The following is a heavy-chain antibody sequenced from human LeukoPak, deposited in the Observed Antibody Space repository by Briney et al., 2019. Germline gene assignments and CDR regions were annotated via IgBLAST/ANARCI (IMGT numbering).Heavy chain of an antibody. Sequence: SETLSLTCAVYGGSFSGYYWSWIRQPPGKGLEWIGEINHSGSTNYNPSLKSRVTISVDTSKNQFSLKLSPVTAADTAVYYCARDVASGSFPDYWGQGTLVTVSS. V-gene: IGHV4-34*01. D-gene: IGHD3-10*01. CDR1: GGSFSGYY. CDR3: ARDVASGSFPDY. CDR2: INHSGST. J-gene: IGHJ4*02.